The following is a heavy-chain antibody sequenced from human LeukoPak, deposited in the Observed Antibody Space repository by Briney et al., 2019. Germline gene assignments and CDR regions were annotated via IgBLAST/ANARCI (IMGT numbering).Heavy chain of an antibody. Sequence: ASVKVSCKASGYTFTGYYMHWVRQAPGQGLEWMGWINPNSGGTNYAQKFQGWVTMTRDTSISTAYMELSRLRSDDTAVYYCASNWAYDYVVQSYWGQGTLVTVSS. CDR3: ASNWAYDYVVQSY. V-gene: IGHV1-2*04. D-gene: IGHD3-16*01. CDR2: INPNSGGT. CDR1: GYTFTGYY. J-gene: IGHJ4*02.